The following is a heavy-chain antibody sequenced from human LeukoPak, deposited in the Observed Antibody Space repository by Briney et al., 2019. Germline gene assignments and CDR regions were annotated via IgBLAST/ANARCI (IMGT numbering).Heavy chain of an antibody. CDR1: EFTVSSYY. J-gene: IGHJ4*02. V-gene: IGHV3-53*01. Sequence: GGSLRLSCAASEFTVSSYYMSWVRQAPVKGLEWVSVFYSGGSTYYADSVKGRFTISRDNSRNTLYLQMNSLRAEDTAVYYCGITLYDTSGCYRDCWGQGTLVTVSS. CDR2: FYSGGST. D-gene: IGHD3-22*01. CDR3: GITLYDTSGCYRDC.